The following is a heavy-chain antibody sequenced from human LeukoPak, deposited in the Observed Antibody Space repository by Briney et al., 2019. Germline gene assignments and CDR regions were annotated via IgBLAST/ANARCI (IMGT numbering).Heavy chain of an antibody. CDR3: ARGGAHGMDV. Sequence: GGSLRLSCAASGFTFDDYTMHWVRQAPGKGLEGVSYISGVASDIFYADAVKDRFTISRDNAKNSVYLQMNSLRAEDTAVYYCARGGAHGMDVWGQGTTVTVSS. CDR1: GFTFDDYT. V-gene: IGHV3-11*01. J-gene: IGHJ6*02. D-gene: IGHD1-26*01. CDR2: ISGVASDI.